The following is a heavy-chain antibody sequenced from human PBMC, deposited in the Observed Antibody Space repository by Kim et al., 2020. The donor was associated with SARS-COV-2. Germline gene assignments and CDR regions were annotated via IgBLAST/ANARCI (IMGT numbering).Heavy chain of an antibody. J-gene: IGHJ4*02. Sequence: GGSLRLSCAASGFTFSSYAMHWVRQAPGKGLEWVAVIWYDGSNKYYADSVKGRFTISRDNSKNTLYLQMNSLRAEDTAVYYCAKGWDVDTAMVMWGQGTL. CDR3: AKGWDVDTAMVM. CDR1: GFTFSSYA. CDR2: IWYDGSNK. V-gene: IGHV3-33*06. D-gene: IGHD5-18*01.